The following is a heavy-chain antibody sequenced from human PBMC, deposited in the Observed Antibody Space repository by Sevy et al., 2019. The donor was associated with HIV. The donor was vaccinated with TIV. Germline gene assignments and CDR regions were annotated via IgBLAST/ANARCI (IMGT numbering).Heavy chain of an antibody. J-gene: IGHJ4*02. D-gene: IGHD3-22*01. CDR2: ISSSSSYI. CDR3: ARGSTYYDSSGLSDY. CDR1: GFTFSSYS. V-gene: IGHV3-21*01. Sequence: GGSLRLSCAASGFTFSSYSMNWVRRAPGKGLEWVSSISSSSSYIYYADSVKGRFTISRDNAKNSLYLQMNSLRAEDTAVYYCARGSTYYDSSGLSDYWGQGTLVTVSS.